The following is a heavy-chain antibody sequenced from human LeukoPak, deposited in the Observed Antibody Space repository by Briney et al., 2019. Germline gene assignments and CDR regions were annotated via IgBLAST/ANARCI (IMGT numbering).Heavy chain of an antibody. J-gene: IGHJ4*02. Sequence: ASVKVSCKASGYTFTSYDINWVRQATGQGLEWMGWMNPNSGNTGYAQKFQGRVTITADKSTSTAYMELSSLRSEDTAVYYCARDREMATIPFFDYWGQGTLVTVSS. CDR2: MNPNSGNT. CDR3: ARDREMATIPFFDY. V-gene: IGHV1-8*03. D-gene: IGHD5-24*01. CDR1: GYTFTSYD.